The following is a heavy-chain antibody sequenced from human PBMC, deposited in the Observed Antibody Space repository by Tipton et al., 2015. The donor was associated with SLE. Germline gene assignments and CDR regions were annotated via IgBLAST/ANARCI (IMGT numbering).Heavy chain of an antibody. D-gene: IGHD4-11*01. CDR1: GGSISSHY. CDR2: IYYSGST. V-gene: IGHV4-59*11. Sequence: TLSLTCTVSGGSISSHYWSWIRQPPGKGLEWIGYIYYSGSTNYNPSLKSRVTISVDTSKNQFSLKLSSVTAGDTAVYYCARDMTTGYDYGMDVWGQGTTVTVSS. CDR3: ARDMTTGYDYGMDV. J-gene: IGHJ6*02.